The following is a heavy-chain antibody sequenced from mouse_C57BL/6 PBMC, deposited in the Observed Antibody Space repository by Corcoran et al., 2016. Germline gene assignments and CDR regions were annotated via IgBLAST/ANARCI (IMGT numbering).Heavy chain of an antibody. CDR1: GYTFTSYD. CDR2: IYPRDGST. J-gene: IGHJ1*03. CDR3: EGYSNYVRSLYWYFDV. D-gene: IGHD2-5*01. Sequence: QVQLHQSGPELVKPGASVKLSCKASGYTFTSYDINWVKQRPGQGLEWIGWIYPRDGSTKYNEKFKGKATLTVDTSSSTAYMELHSLTSEDSAVYFCEGYSNYVRSLYWYFDVWGTGTTVTVSS. V-gene: IGHV1-85*01.